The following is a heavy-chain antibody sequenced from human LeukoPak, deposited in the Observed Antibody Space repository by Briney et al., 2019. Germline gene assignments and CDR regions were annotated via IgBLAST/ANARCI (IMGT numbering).Heavy chain of an antibody. CDR3: ARHIGYNYRIDY. J-gene: IGHJ4*02. CDR2: IYYSGTT. V-gene: IGHV4-39*01. CDR1: GGSISSSTYY. Sequence: SSETLSLTCTVSGGSISSSTYYWGWVRQPPGKGLEWIGSIYYSGTTYYNPSLKSRVTISVDTSKNQFSLKLSSVTAADTAVYYCARHIGYNYRIDYWGQGTLVTVSS. D-gene: IGHD5-24*01.